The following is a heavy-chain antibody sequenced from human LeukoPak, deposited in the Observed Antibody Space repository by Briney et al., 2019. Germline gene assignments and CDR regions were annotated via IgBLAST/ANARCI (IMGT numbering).Heavy chain of an antibody. CDR2: ISDSGGST. CDR1: GFTFSSYA. D-gene: IGHD3-9*01. J-gene: IGHJ4*02. Sequence: GGSLRLSCAASGFTFSSYAMSWVRQAPGKGLEWVSGISDSGGSTYYADSVKGRFTISRDNSKNTLYLQMNSLRADDTAVYYCVKDHGWLLYSWGQGTLVTVSS. CDR3: VKDHGWLLYS. V-gene: IGHV3-23*01.